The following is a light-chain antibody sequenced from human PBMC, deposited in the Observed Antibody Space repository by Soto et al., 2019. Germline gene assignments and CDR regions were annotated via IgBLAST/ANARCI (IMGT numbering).Light chain of an antibody. Sequence: QSALTQPPSASGSPGQSVTISCTGTSSDVGGYHYVSWYQQHPGKAPKLMIHEVTKRPSGVPDRFSGSKSGNTASLTVSALQAEDEADYYCSSYTDRKHLVFGTGTKLTVL. V-gene: IGLV2-8*01. J-gene: IGLJ1*01. CDR3: SSYTDRKHLV. CDR1: SSDVGGYHY. CDR2: EVT.